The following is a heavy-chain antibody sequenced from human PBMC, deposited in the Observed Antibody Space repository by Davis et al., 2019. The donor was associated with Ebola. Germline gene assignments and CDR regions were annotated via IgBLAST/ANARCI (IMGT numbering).Heavy chain of an antibody. J-gene: IGHJ6*02. D-gene: IGHD5-12*01. Sequence: MPSETLSLTCTVSGGSVSNYYWSWIRQPPGKGLEWIGYIYYRGSTNYNPSLKSRVTISVDTSKNQFSLKLSSVTAADTAVYYCARGRIVATIRYYYYYGMDVWGQGTTVTVSS. CDR3: ARGRIVATIRYYYYYGMDV. CDR2: IYYRGST. CDR1: GGSVSNYY. V-gene: IGHV4-59*02.